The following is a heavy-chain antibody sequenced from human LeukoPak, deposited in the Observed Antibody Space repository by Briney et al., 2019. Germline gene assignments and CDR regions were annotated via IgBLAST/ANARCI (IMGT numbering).Heavy chain of an antibody. CDR1: GGSISSTSYY. Sequence: PSETLSLTCTVSGGSISSTSYYWGWIRQPPGKGLEWSGTIYYTGSTYYNPSLKSRVTISVDTSKNQFSLKLSSVTAADTAVYYCARGLPESDDEGWFDPWGQGTLVTVSS. CDR2: IYYTGST. CDR3: ARGLPESDDEGWFDP. D-gene: IGHD1-1*01. V-gene: IGHV4-39*01. J-gene: IGHJ5*02.